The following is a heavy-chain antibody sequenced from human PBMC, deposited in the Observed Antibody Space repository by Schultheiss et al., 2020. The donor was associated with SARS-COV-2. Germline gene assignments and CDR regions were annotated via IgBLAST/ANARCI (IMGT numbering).Heavy chain of an antibody. CDR3: ARARITIFGVVITLNNYYMDV. J-gene: IGHJ6*03. CDR1: GFTFSSYS. V-gene: IGHV3-48*04. Sequence: GSLRLSCAASGFTFSSYSMNWVRQAPGKGLEWVSYISSSSSTIYYADSVKGRFTISRDNAKNSLYLQMNSLRAEDTAVYYCARARITIFGVVITLNNYYMDVWGKGTTVTVSS. D-gene: IGHD3-3*01. CDR2: ISSSSSTI.